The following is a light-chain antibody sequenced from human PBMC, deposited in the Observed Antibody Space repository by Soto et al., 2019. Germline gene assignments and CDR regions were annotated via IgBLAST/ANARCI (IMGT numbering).Light chain of an antibody. CDR1: QKIRNL. CDR2: DAS. CDR3: QQYYTYAT. J-gene: IGKJ5*01. Sequence: DIQLTQSPSTLSAAVGDSVTITCRASQKIRNLLAWYQQKPERAPQPLTVDASTLRTGVPSRFSGSGSGSEFNITITGLQPDDFATYFCQQYYTYATFGHGTRLEI. V-gene: IGKV1-5*01.